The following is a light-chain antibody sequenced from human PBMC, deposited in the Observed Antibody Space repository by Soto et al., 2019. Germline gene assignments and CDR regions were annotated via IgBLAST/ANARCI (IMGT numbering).Light chain of an antibody. Sequence: QSARTQPASVSGSPGQAITISCTGTSSDVGGYTYVSWYQQHPGKAPKFIIYDVSNRPSGVSNRFSGSKSGNTASLTISGLQAEEEADYYCSSYTTSNTRQIVFGTGTKVTVL. CDR1: SSDVGGYTY. V-gene: IGLV2-14*01. CDR3: SSYTTSNTRQIV. J-gene: IGLJ1*01. CDR2: DVS.